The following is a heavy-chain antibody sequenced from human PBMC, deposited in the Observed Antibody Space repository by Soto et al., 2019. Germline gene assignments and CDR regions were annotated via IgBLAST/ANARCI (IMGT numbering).Heavy chain of an antibody. Sequence: QVQLVQSGAEVKKPGSSVKVSCKASGGTFSSYNISWVRQAPGQGLEWIGRIIPILGIANYAQKFQARVTVTADKSRSTADMELSSLRPEDTAVYYCARDGEQRLMPLDPWGQGTMDTVS. D-gene: IGHD6-25*01. CDR3: ARDGEQRLMPLDP. J-gene: IGHJ5*02. V-gene: IGHV1-69*08. CDR1: GGTFSSYN. CDR2: IIPILGIA.